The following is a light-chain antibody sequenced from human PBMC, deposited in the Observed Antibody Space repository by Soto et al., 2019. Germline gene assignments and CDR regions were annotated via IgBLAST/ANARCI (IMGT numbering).Light chain of an antibody. V-gene: IGLV1-40*01. J-gene: IGLJ1*01. CDR3: QSYDTTLSARYV. Sequence: QSVLTQPPSVSGAPGQRVSISCTGRSTNIGAGYGVHWYQQRPGTAPKPLILVNTMRPSGAPNRCCAPTSGTSHSLATTGLQAGDEGDYSFQSYDTTLSARYVFGTGTK. CDR1: STNIGAGYG. CDR2: VNT.